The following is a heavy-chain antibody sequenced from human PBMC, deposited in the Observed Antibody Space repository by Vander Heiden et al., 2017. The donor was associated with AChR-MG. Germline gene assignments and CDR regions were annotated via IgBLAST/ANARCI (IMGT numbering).Heavy chain of an antibody. CDR3: ARALYSSGWYSDAFDI. D-gene: IGHD6-19*01. Sequence: QVQLVQSGAEVKKPGASVKGSCRASGYPFTAYYMHWVRQAPGQGLEWMGWINPNSGGTNYAQKFQGWVTMTRDTSISTAYMGLSRLRSDDTAVYYCARALYSSGWYSDAFDIWGQGTMVTVSS. CDR2: INPNSGGT. CDR1: GYPFTAYY. V-gene: IGHV1-2*04. J-gene: IGHJ3*02.